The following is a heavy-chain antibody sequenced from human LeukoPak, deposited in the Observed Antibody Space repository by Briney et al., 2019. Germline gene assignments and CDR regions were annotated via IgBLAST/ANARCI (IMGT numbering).Heavy chain of an antibody. J-gene: IGHJ4*02. D-gene: IGHD4-17*01. V-gene: IGHV3-66*01. CDR3: ARDTGEGFDY. CDR2: IYSGGST. Sequence: GGSLRLSCAASGFTFSNAWMSWVRQAPGKGLDWVSNIYSGGSTYYADSVKGRFTISRDNAKNSLFLQMNSLRAEDTAVYYCARDTGEGFDYWGQGTLVTVSS. CDR1: GFTFSNAW.